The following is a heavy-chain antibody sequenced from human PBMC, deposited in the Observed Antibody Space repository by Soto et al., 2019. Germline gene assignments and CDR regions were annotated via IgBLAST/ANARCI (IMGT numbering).Heavy chain of an antibody. D-gene: IGHD4-17*01. CDR2: IYYSGST. Sequence: QVQLQESGPGLVKPSQTLSLTCTVSGGSISSGDYYWSWIRQPPGKGLEWIGYIYYSGSTYYNPSPKSRVTISVDTSKNQFSLKLSSVTAADTAVYYRATPFPYGDWGDAFDIWGQGTMVTVSS. J-gene: IGHJ3*02. CDR1: GGSISSGDYY. V-gene: IGHV4-30-4*01. CDR3: ATPFPYGDWGDAFDI.